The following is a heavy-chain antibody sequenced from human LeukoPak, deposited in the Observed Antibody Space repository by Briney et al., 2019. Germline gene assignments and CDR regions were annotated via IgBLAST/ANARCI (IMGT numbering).Heavy chain of an antibody. V-gene: IGHV4-39*07. CDR1: GGSISSTNYY. CDR2: VYYGGST. J-gene: IGHJ4*02. Sequence: PSETLSLTCSVSGGSISSTNYYWRWIRQPPGKGLEWLGTVYYGGSTYYNPSLKSRVTISVDTSKNQFSLKLSSVTAADTAVYYCARWEGGTYYDFDYWGQGTLVTVSA. CDR3: ARWEGGTYYDFDY. D-gene: IGHD1-26*01.